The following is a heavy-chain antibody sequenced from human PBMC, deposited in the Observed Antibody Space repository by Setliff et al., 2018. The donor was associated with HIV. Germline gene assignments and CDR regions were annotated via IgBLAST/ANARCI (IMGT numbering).Heavy chain of an antibody. V-gene: IGHV3-23*01. CDR1: GFRFRTYA. CDR3: AKDFGYSYGYIFDY. D-gene: IGHD5-18*01. J-gene: IGHJ4*02. CDR2: ISGDGGRAT. Sequence: GGSLRLSCVASGFRFRTYAMSWVRQSQGKGLEWVSLISGDGGRATHYADSVKGRFTISRDNSKNTLYLQMNSLRAEDTAVYYCAKDFGYSYGYIFDYWGQGTLVTVSS.